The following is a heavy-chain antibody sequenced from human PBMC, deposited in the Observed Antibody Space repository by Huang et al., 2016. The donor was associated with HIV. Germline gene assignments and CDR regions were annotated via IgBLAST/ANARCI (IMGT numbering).Heavy chain of an antibody. CDR1: GDSINSNTFY. D-gene: IGHD3-3*01. V-gene: IGHV4-39*02. J-gene: IGHJ1*01. Sequence: LQESGPGLVGPSETLSLTCAVSGDSINSNTFYWGWNRRPPGKALEWIGSIYYSGTTYYNPARKRRARIAVDASKNRIFLHLRSVTAADTGVYYCARTGVAVSDDPEYFQHWGQGALVTIS. CDR2: IYYSGTT. CDR3: ARTGVAVSDDPEYFQH.